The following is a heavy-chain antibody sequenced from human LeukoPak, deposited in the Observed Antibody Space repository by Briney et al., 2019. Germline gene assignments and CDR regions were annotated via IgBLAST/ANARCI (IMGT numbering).Heavy chain of an antibody. CDR2: ICAYNGNT. Sequence: ASVTVSCKASGYTLSGYGFSWVRQAPGQGVEWMGWICAYNGNTKFAQKYQGRVTMTTDTSTSTAYMELRSLRSDDTAVYYCARGAGGYGDYSLWLGYWGQGTLVTVSS. J-gene: IGHJ4*02. CDR1: GYTLSGYG. D-gene: IGHD4-17*01. V-gene: IGHV1-18*01. CDR3: ARGAGGYGDYSLWLGY.